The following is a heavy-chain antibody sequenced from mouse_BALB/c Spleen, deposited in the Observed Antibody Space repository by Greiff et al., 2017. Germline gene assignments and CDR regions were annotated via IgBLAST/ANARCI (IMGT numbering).Heavy chain of an antibody. CDR1: GYSITSDYA. D-gene: IGHD1-1*01. V-gene: IGHV3-2*02. CDR3: ARDYYGSRAWFAY. J-gene: IGHJ3*01. CDR2: ISYSGST. Sequence: EVMLVESGPGLVKPSQSLSLTCTVTGYSITSDYAWNWIRQFPGNKLEWMGYISYSGSTSYNPSLKSRISITRDTSKNQFFLQLNSVTTEDTATYYCARDYYGSRAWFAYWGQGTLVTVSA.